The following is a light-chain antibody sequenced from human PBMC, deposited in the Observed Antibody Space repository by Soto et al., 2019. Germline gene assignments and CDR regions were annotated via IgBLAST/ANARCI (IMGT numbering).Light chain of an antibody. CDR3: CSYAHNFTWV. CDR2: EVT. Sequence: QSALTQPASVSGSPGQSITISCTATTSNVGSYNLVSWYQQHPGKAPKLMIYEVTRRPSGVSNRFSASKSVNTASLTISGLQAEDEADYYCCSYAHNFTWVFGGGTKLTVL. J-gene: IGLJ3*02. V-gene: IGLV2-23*02. CDR1: TSNVGSYNL.